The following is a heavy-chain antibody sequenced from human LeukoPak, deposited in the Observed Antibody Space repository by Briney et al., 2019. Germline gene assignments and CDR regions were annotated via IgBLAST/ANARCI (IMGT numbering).Heavy chain of an antibody. CDR3: ARDLDGALAFDI. D-gene: IGHD1-1*01. CDR2: IRYDGSNI. Sequence: GGSLRLSCAASGVTFSRYGMHCVREAPGKGLGWVAFIRYDGSNIYYADSVKGRFTISRDNAQNSLYLQMNSLRAEDTAVYCCARDLDGALAFDIWGQGTMVTVSS. V-gene: IGHV3-30*02. J-gene: IGHJ3*02. CDR1: GVTFSRYG.